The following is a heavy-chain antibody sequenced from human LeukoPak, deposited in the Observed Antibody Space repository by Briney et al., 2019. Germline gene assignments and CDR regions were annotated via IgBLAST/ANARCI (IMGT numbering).Heavy chain of an antibody. CDR2: IYATGST. V-gene: IGHV4-61*02. CDR3: ARGGLLNWFDP. Sequence: PSETLSLTCTVPGDSFSSVSYYWSWIRQPAGKGLEWIGRIYATGSTNYNPSLKSRVTISVDTSKNQFSLKLSSVTAADTAVYYCARGGLLNWFDPWGQGTLVTVSS. D-gene: IGHD1-26*01. J-gene: IGHJ5*02. CDR1: GDSFSSVSYY.